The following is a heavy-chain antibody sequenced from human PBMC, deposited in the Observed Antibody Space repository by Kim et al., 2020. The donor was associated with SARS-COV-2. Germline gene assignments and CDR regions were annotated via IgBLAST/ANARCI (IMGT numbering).Heavy chain of an antibody. CDR3: AKRYYDSSGYPAGCTMDV. CDR2: ISGSGGST. J-gene: IGHJ6*02. D-gene: IGHD3-22*01. Sequence: GGSLRLSCAASGFTFSSYAMSWVRQAPGKGLEWVSAISGSGGSTYYADSVKGRFTISRDNSKNTLYLQMNSLRAEDTAVYYCAKRYYDSSGYPAGCTMDVWGQGTTVTVSS. V-gene: IGHV3-23*01. CDR1: GFTFSSYA.